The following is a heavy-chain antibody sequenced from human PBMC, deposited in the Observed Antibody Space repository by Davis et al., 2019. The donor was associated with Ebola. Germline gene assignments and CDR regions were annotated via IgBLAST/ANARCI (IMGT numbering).Heavy chain of an antibody. D-gene: IGHD6-19*01. CDR1: GFTFSSYA. V-gene: IGHV3-30-3*01. Sequence: PGGSLRLSCAASGFTFSSYAMHWVRQAPGKGLEWVAVISYDGSNKYYADSVKGRFTISRDNSKNTLYLQMNSLRAEDTAVYYCARGEKVIAVAGTDFDYWGQGTLVTVSS. CDR3: ARGEKVIAVAGTDFDY. J-gene: IGHJ4*02. CDR2: ISYDGSNK.